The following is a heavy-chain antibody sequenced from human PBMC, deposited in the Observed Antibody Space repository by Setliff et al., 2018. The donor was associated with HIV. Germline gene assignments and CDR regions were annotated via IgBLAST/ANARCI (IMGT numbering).Heavy chain of an antibody. V-gene: IGHV4-59*01. Sequence: PSETLSLTCNVSGVSISAYYWSWIRQPPGKGLEWVGYVYYGGVTNYNPSLKSRLTISVDTSKNQFSLALSSVTAADTAVYYCAYSTGWYYFDYWGHEPWSPSPQ. CDR2: VYYGGVT. J-gene: IGHJ4*01. CDR3: AYSTGWYYFDY. D-gene: IGHD6-19*01. CDR1: GVSISAYY.